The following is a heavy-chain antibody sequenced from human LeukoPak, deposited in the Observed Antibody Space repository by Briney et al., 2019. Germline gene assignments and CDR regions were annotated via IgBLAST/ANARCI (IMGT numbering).Heavy chain of an antibody. CDR1: VSTVCSYV. Sequence: SGKLSCKASVSTVCSYVISWGRRAPRPPGEGLEGIIPIFSTADYAQKFQGRVTITADKSMSTAYMELSSLRSEDTAVYYCARGQVQIQLLDAFDIWGQGTMVTVSS. D-gene: IGHD5-18*01. CDR2: IIPIFSTA. J-gene: IGHJ3*02. V-gene: IGHV1-69*06. CDR3: ARGQVQIQLLDAFDI.